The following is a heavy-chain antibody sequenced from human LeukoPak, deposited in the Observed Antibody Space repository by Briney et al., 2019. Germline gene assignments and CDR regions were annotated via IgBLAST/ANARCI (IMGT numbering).Heavy chain of an antibody. J-gene: IGHJ5*02. CDR1: GGSISGSSYY. V-gene: IGHV4-39*07. CDR3: ASGAAAGTRWFDP. Sequence: SETLSLTCTVSGGSISGSSYYWGWIRQPPGKGLEWIGSIYYSGSTYYNPSLKSRVTISVDTSKNQFSLKLSSVTAADTAVYYCASGAAAGTRWFDPWGQGTLVTVSS. CDR2: IYYSGST. D-gene: IGHD6-13*01.